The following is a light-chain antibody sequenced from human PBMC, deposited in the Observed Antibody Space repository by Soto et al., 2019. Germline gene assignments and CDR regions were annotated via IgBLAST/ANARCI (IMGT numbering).Light chain of an antibody. Sequence: EIVMTQSPATLSVSPGERATLSCRASQSVSNNFAWYQQKPGQAPRFLIYDASNRATGIPARFSGSGSGTDFTLTISSLEPEDFAVYYCQQRSNWPRGTFGQGTKVDIK. CDR1: QSVSNN. V-gene: IGKV3-11*01. CDR3: QQRSNWPRGT. CDR2: DAS. J-gene: IGKJ1*01.